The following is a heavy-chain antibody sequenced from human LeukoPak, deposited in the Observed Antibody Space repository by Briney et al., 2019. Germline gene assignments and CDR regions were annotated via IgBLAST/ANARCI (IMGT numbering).Heavy chain of an antibody. Sequence: PSETLSLTCTVSGGSISSSSYYWGWIRQPPGKGLEWIGSIYYSGSTYYNPSLKSRVTISVDTSKNQFSLRLSSVTAADTAVYFCARDIEYDYFDSWGQGTLVTVSS. V-gene: IGHV4-39*07. CDR3: ARDIEYDYFDS. CDR1: GGSISSSSYY. CDR2: IYYSGST. J-gene: IGHJ4*02. D-gene: IGHD2/OR15-2a*01.